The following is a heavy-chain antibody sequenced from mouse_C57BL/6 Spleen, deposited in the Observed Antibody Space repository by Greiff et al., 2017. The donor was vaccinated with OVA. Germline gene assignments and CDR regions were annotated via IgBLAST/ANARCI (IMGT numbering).Heavy chain of an antibody. D-gene: IGHD2-4*01. Sequence: EVMLVASGGGLVKPGGSLKLSCAASGFTFSDYGLHWVRQAPEKGLEWVAYISSGSSTIYYADTVKGRFTISSDNAKNTLFLQMTSLRSEDTAMYYCARKDYDSSGFAYWGKGTLVTVSA. J-gene: IGHJ3*01. CDR3: ARKDYDSSGFAY. V-gene: IGHV5-17*01. CDR1: GFTFSDYG. CDR2: ISSGSSTI.